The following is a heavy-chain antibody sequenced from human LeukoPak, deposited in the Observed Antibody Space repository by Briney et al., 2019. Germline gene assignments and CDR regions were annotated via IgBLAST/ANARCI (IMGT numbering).Heavy chain of an antibody. J-gene: IGHJ1*01. V-gene: IGHV1-2*02. CDR2: INPNSGAI. CDR3: ARVKTFLPEFEF. CDR1: GYTFIDFY. Sequence: ASVKVSYKASGYTFIDFYIHWVRQAPGQGLEWMGWINPNSGAIKYSQKFQGRVSMTSDTSITTVYMDLSRLRSDDTAVYYCARVKTFLPEFEFWGQGTLVTVSS. D-gene: IGHD2/OR15-2a*01.